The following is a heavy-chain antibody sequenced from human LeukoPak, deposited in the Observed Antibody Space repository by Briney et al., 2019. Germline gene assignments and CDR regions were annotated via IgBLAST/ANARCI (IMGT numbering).Heavy chain of an antibody. CDR2: INPNSGGT. V-gene: IGHV1-2*02. D-gene: IGHD2-15*01. CDR3: ATLNIVVVVAATKRTFDY. CDR1: GYTFTGYY. Sequence: ASVKVSCKASGYTFTGYYMHWVRQAPGQGLEWMGWINPNSGGTIYAQKFQGRVTMTEDTSTDTAYMELSSLRSEDTAVYYCATLNIVVVVAATKRTFDYWGQGTLVTVSS. J-gene: IGHJ4*02.